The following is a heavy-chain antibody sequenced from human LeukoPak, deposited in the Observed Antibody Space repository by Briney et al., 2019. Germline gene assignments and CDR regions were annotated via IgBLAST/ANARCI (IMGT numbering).Heavy chain of an antibody. CDR3: ARNWFDP. Sequence: GGSLRLSCAASGFTVSSDYMSWVRQAPGKGLEWVSVIYSGGSTYYADSVKGRFTISRDKSKDTVYLQMNSLRFEDTAMYYCARNWFDPWGQGTLVTVSS. CDR1: GFTVSSDY. CDR2: IYSGGST. J-gene: IGHJ5*02. V-gene: IGHV3-53*05.